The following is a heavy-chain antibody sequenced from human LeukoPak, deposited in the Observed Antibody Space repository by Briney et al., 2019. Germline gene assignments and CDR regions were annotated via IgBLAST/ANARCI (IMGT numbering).Heavy chain of an antibody. J-gene: IGHJ6*02. Sequence: ASVKVSCKASGYTFTGYYMHWVRQAPGQGLEWMGWINPNSGGTNYAQKFQGWVTMTRDTSISTAYMELSRLRSDDTAVYYCAREGGMTTVTTISYGMDVWGQGTTVTVSS. CDR3: AREGGMTTVTTISYGMDV. CDR1: GYTFTGYY. D-gene: IGHD4-17*01. CDR2: INPNSGGT. V-gene: IGHV1-2*04.